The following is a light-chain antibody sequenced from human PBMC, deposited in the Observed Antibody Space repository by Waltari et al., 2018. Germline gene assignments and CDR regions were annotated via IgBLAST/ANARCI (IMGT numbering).Light chain of an antibody. Sequence: CRADKSDSSRYLAWYQQKPGQAPKLLIYGASSRDTGIPDRFSGGGSGTEFTLTISSLEAEDVAVYYCQQYDSSPQSFGQGTKVDIE. J-gene: IGKJ2*03. CDR3: QQYDSSPQS. V-gene: IGKV3-20*01. CDR1: KSDSSRY. CDR2: GAS.